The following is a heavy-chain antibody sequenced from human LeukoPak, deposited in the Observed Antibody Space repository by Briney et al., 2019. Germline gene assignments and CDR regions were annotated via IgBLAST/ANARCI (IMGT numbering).Heavy chain of an antibody. J-gene: IGHJ6*02. V-gene: IGHV3-11*01. CDR1: GFTFSDYY. CDR2: ISSSGSTI. Sequence: GGSLRLSCAASGFTFSDYYMSWIRQAPGKGLEWVSYISSSGSTIYYADSVKGRFAISRDNAKNSLYLQMNSLRAEDTAVYFCARGMGSSWTYYYHAMYDWGQGSTVTVSS. D-gene: IGHD6-13*01. CDR3: ARGMGSSWTYYYHAMYD.